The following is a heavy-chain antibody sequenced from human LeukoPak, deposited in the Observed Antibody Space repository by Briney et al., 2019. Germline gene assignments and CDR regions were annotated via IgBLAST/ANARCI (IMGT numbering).Heavy chain of an antibody. D-gene: IGHD3-22*01. CDR2: IYSGGST. J-gene: IGHJ4*02. Sequence: PGGSLRLSCAASGFTVSSNYMTWVRQAPGKGLKWVSLIYSGGSTYYADSVEGRFTISRDNSKNTLYLQMNSLRAEDTAVYYCAKDDYYDTSGYRDWGQGTLVTVSS. CDR3: AKDDYYDTSGYRD. V-gene: IGHV3-53*05. CDR1: GFTVSSNY.